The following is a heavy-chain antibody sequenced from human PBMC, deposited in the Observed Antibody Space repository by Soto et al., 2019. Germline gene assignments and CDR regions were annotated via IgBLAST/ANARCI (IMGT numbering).Heavy chain of an antibody. Sequence: PWKTMSLTFTFTGETISGYYWTWIRQSAGGGLEWIGRIYSSGSTNYNPSLKSRVTISLDTSMNHFSLRLSSVTAADTAVDYCARGQRFSYWGYPWGHGTWVTV. V-gene: IGHV4-4*07. D-gene: IGHD3-3*01. CDR1: GETISGYY. CDR3: ARGQRFSYWGYP. J-gene: IGHJ5*02. CDR2: IYSSGST.